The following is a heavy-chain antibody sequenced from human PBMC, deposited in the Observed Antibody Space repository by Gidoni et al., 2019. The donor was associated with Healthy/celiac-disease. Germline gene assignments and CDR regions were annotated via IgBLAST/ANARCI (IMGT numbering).Heavy chain of an antibody. CDR1: GFTSSSYS. CDR3: ARDWGSGWPNEYAFDY. CDR2: ISSSSSTI. J-gene: IGHJ4*02. V-gene: IGHV3-48*02. D-gene: IGHD6-19*01. Sequence: EVQLVESGGGLVPPGGSLRLSCAASGFTSSSYSMNWVRQAPGKGLEWVSYISSSSSTIYYADSVKGRFTISRDNAKNSLYLQMNSLRDEDTAVYYCARDWGSGWPNEYAFDYWGQGTLVTVSS.